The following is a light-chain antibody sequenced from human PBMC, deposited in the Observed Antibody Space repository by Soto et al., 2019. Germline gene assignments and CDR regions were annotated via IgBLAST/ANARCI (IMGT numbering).Light chain of an antibody. CDR3: QQSNNWPPLT. CDR1: QSVAGN. Sequence: EIVMTQSPATLSVSPGETATLSCRASQSVAGNLAWYQQKPGQPPILLIYGVSTRATGVPARFSGSGSETDFSLTISSLQIEDFALYYCQQSNNWPPLTFGGGTKVEIK. CDR2: GVS. J-gene: IGKJ4*01. V-gene: IGKV3-15*01.